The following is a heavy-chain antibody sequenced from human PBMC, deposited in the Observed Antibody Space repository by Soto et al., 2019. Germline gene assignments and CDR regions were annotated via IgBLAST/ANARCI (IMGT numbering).Heavy chain of an antibody. CDR2: ISWNSGSI. CDR3: AKDWKGYNDFWSGYFDY. V-gene: IGHV3-9*01. J-gene: IGHJ4*02. Sequence: EVQLVESGGGWIQPGRSLRLSCAASGFTFDDYAKHWVRQAPGKGLEWVSGISWNSGSIGYADSVKGRFTNSRDNAKNALYLQMNSLRAEDTALYYCAKDWKGYNDFWSGYFDYWGQGTLVTVPS. CDR1: GFTFDDYA. D-gene: IGHD3-3*01.